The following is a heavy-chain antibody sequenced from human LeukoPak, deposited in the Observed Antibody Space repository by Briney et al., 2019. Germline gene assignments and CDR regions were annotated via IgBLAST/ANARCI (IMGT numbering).Heavy chain of an antibody. V-gene: IGHV3-23*01. CDR1: GFTFSNYA. D-gene: IGHD3-22*01. CDR2: ISGSGGTT. J-gene: IGHJ4*02. Sequence: GGSLRLSCAASGFTFSNYAMSWVRQAPGKGLGWVSIISGSGGTTDNADSVKGRFTISRDNAKKSVYLQMNSLRAEDTAVYYCARGRYHYDSSGYYYFDYWGQGTLVTVSS. CDR3: ARGRYHYDSSGYYYFDY.